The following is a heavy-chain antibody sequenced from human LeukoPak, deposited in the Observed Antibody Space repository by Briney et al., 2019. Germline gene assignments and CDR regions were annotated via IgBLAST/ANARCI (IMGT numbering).Heavy chain of an antibody. Sequence: PGGSLRLSCVASGFTFRCYSMSWVRQAPGKGLEWVSSFSGSGGYTNYADSVMGRFTISRDDSKSTLYLHMHSLRAEDTALYYCAKRSAAISGHFDSWGQGTLVTVSS. CDR1: GFTFRCYS. J-gene: IGHJ4*02. CDR2: FSGSGGYT. V-gene: IGHV3-23*01. D-gene: IGHD6-13*01. CDR3: AKRSAAISGHFDS.